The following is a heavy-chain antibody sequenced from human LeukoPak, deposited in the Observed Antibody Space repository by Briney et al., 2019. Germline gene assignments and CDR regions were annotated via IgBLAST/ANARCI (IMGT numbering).Heavy chain of an antibody. D-gene: IGHD3-10*01. V-gene: IGHV3-9*01. Sequence: GGSLRLSCAASGFTLDDYAMHWVRHAPGKGLEWVSGISWNSGSIGYADSVKGRFTISRDNAKNSLYLQMNSLRAEDTALYYCAKGADYYGSGALDPWGQGTLVTVSS. CDR2: ISWNSGSI. CDR3: AKGADYYGSGALDP. J-gene: IGHJ5*02. CDR1: GFTLDDYA.